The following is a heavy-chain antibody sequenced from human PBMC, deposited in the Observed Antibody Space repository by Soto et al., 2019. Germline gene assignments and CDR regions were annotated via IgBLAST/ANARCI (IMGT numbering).Heavy chain of an antibody. CDR1: GYSFTIYW. J-gene: IGHJ5*02. V-gene: IGHV5-51*01. CDR3: ARLQYSSSQNWFDP. Sequence: LGESLKISCKGSGYSFTIYWIGWVRQMPGKGLEWMGIIYPGDSDTRYSPSFQGQVTISADKSISTAYLQWSSLKASDTAMYYCARLQYSSSQNWFDPWGQGTLVTVSS. D-gene: IGHD6-6*01. CDR2: IYPGDSDT.